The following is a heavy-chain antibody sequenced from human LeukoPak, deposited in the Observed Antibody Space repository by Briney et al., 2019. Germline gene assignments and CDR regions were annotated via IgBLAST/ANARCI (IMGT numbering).Heavy chain of an antibody. CDR1: GFTFSSYG. D-gene: IGHD6-19*01. Sequence: PGRSLRLSCAASGFTFSSYGMHWVRQAPGKGLEWVAFIHYVGSNKYYADSVKGRFTISRDNSKNTLYLQMNSLRAEDTAVYYCAKDASSGFTRYFDYWGQGTLVTVSS. CDR3: AKDASSGFTRYFDY. V-gene: IGHV3-30*02. J-gene: IGHJ4*02. CDR2: IHYVGSNK.